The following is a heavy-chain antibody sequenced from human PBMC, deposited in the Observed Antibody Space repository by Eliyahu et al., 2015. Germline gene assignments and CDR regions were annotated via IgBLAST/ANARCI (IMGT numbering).Heavy chain of an antibody. D-gene: IGHD1-7*01. V-gene: IGHV3-11*06. CDR3: ARDLTGTLQYFQY. Sequence: QVQLVQSGGGLVQPGGSXRLSCAASGXXFXDYYMTWIRQAPGKGLEWISDISTSTTYTNYADSVKGRFTISRDNAKNSLYLQMNSPRAEDTAVYYCARDLTGTLQYFQYWGQGTLVTVSS. CDR1: GXXFXDYY. CDR2: ISTSTTYT. J-gene: IGHJ1*01.